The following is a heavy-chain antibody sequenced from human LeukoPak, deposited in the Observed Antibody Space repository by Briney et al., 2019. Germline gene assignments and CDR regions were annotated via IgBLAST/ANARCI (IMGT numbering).Heavy chain of an antibody. J-gene: IGHJ6*02. CDR2: IYDSGSA. CDR3: ARGASAAGQNYYYYAMDV. CDR1: GVSVSSVSYY. Sequence: SETLSLTCTVSGVSVSSVSYYWSWIRQPPGKGLEWIGYIYDSGSANYSPSLKSRVTISLDTSKNQFSLRLSSVSAADTAVYYCARGASAAGQNYYYYAMDVWGQGTTVTVSS. V-gene: IGHV4-61*01. D-gene: IGHD6-13*01.